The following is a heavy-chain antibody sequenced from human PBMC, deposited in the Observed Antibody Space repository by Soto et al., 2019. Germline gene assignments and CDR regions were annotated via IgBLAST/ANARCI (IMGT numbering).Heavy chain of an antibody. CDR3: AHSYITIVRGVTFDY. CDR1: GFSLSTSGVG. CDR2: IYWDDDK. Sequence: QITLKESGPTLVKPTQTLTLTCTFSGFSLSTSGVGVGWISQPPGKALEWLALIYWDDDKRYSPSLKSRLTITKDTSKNQAVLTMTNMHPVDTATYYCAHSYITIVRGVTFDYWGQGTLVTVSS. D-gene: IGHD3-10*01. V-gene: IGHV2-5*02. J-gene: IGHJ4*02.